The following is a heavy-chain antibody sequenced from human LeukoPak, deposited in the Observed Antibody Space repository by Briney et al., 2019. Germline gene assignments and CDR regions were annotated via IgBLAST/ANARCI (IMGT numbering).Heavy chain of an antibody. CDR2: ISSSSSTI. V-gene: IGHV3-48*03. J-gene: IGHJ4*02. CDR1: GFTFSSYE. CDR3: ASAPQGYYFDY. Sequence: GGSLRLSCAASGFTFSSYEMNWVRQAPGKGLERVSYISSSSSTIYYADSVKGRVTIPRANDKHSLYLEINSLRAEDTVVYYCASAPQGYYFDYWGQGTLVTVSS.